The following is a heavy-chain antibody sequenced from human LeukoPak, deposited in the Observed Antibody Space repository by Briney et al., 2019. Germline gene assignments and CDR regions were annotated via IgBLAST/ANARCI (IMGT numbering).Heavy chain of an antibody. Sequence: SETLPLTCSVSGGSITSNYWSWIRQPPGKGLEWIGYMYYGGTTRYSPSLKSRVTMSVDTSKNLFSLKLTSVTAADTAVYYCARVLLAGTTDYWGQGTLVTVSS. CDR3: ARVLLAGTTDY. CDR2: MYYGGTT. V-gene: IGHV4-59*01. J-gene: IGHJ4*02. D-gene: IGHD1-7*01. CDR1: GGSITSNY.